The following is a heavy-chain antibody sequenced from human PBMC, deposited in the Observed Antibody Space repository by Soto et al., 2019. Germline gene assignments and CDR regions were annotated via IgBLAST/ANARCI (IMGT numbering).Heavy chain of an antibody. CDR3: ARVSIFIAAAAQGFDY. CDR2: ISSSSSYI. D-gene: IGHD6-13*01. CDR1: GFTSSSYS. V-gene: IGHV3-21*01. J-gene: IGHJ4*02. Sequence: RSLSCAASGFTSSSYSMNWVRQAPGKGLEWVSSISSSSSYIYYADSVKGRFTISRDNAKNSLYLQMNSLRAEDKAVYDCARVSIFIAAAAQGFDYWGQGTLVTDSS.